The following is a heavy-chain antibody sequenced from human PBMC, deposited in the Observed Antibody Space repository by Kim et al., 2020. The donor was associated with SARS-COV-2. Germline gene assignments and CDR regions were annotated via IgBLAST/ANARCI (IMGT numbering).Heavy chain of an antibody. J-gene: IGHJ4*02. D-gene: IGHD5-18*01. V-gene: IGHV3-53*01. CDR3: ATHVRGYNYGYDY. Sequence: YAESVKGRFTISRDNAKNTLYLQMNSLRAEDTAVYYCATHVRGYNYGYDYWGQGTLVTVSS.